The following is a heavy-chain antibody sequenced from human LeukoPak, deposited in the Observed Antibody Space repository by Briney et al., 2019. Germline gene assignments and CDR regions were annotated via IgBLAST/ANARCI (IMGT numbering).Heavy chain of an antibody. CDR3: ARDRLAAAADAFDI. Sequence: PGRSLRLSCAASGFTFSSYGMNWVRQAPGKGLEWVSYISSSGSTTYYADSVKGRFTISRDNSKNTLYLQMNSLRAEDTAVYYCARDRLAAAADAFDIWGQGTMVTVSS. CDR2: ISSSGSTT. V-gene: IGHV3-48*01. J-gene: IGHJ3*02. CDR1: GFTFSSYG. D-gene: IGHD6-13*01.